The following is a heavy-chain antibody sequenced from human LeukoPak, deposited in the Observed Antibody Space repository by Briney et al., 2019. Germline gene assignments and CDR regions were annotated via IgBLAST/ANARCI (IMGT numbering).Heavy chain of an antibody. J-gene: IGHJ4*02. CDR1: RFTFSDFY. D-gene: IGHD3-9*01. Sequence: PGGSLRLSCAASRFTFSDFYMTWIRQAPGKGLEWLSYISPSSSYTNYADSLKGRFTISRDNSKNTLYLQMNSLRTEDTAVYYCAKAEGYDILTGLVYWGQGTLVTVSS. V-gene: IGHV3-11*03. CDR2: ISPSSSYT. CDR3: AKAEGYDILTGLVY.